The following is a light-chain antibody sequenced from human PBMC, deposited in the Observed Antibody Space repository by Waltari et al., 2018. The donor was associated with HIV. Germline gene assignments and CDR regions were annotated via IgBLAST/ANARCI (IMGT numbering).Light chain of an antibody. J-gene: IGKJ2*03. V-gene: IGKV1-39*01. Sequence: DIQMTQSPSSLSASVGDRVTITCRASQSISSYLNWYQQKPGKAPKLLIYAASSLQSGVPSRFSCSGSVTDFTLTISSLQPEDFATYYCQQSYSTHSFGQGTKLEIK. CDR1: QSISSY. CDR2: AAS. CDR3: QQSYSTHS.